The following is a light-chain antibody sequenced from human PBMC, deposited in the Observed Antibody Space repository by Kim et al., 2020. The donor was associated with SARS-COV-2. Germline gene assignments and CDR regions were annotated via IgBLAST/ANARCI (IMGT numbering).Light chain of an antibody. Sequence: GQSFNISCTGTRSDVGGYNYVSWYQQHPGKAPKLMIYEVNKRPSGVPDRFSGSKSGDTASLTVSGLQAEDEADYYCSSYAGINNLVFGGGTQLTVL. CDR2: EVN. CDR1: RSDVGGYNY. J-gene: IGLJ2*01. V-gene: IGLV2-8*01. CDR3: SSYAGINNLV.